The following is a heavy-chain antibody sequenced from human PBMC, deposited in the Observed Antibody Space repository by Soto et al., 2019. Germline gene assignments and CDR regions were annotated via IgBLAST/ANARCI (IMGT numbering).Heavy chain of an antibody. Sequence: GGSLRLSCAASGFTFSSYWMSWVRQAPGKGLEWVANIKQDGSEKYYVDSVKGRFTISRDNAKNSLYLQMNSLRAEDTAVYYCARDHTGIQLWNYFDYWGQGTLVTVSS. CDR2: IKQDGSEK. V-gene: IGHV3-7*01. J-gene: IGHJ4*02. D-gene: IGHD5-18*01. CDR3: ARDHTGIQLWNYFDY. CDR1: GFTFSSYW.